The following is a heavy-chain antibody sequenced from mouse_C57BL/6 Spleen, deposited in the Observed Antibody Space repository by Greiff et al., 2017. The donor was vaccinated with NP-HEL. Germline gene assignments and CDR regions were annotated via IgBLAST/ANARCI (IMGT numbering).Heavy chain of an antibody. Sequence: QVQLQQSGAELVRPGASVKLSCKASGYTFTDYYINWVKQRPGQGLEWIARIYPGSGNTYYNEKFKGKATLTAEKSSSTAYMQLSSLTSEDSAVYFCARSEGTAQATAMDYWGQGTSVTVSS. D-gene: IGHD3-2*02. V-gene: IGHV1-76*01. CDR2: IYPGSGNT. CDR1: GYTFTDYY. J-gene: IGHJ4*01. CDR3: ARSEGTAQATAMDY.